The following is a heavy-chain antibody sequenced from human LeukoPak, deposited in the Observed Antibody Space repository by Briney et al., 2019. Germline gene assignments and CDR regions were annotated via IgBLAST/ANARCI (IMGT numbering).Heavy chain of an antibody. CDR1: GGSISSYY. J-gene: IGHJ2*01. CDR2: IYYSGST. Sequence: PSETLSLTCTVSGGSISSYYWRWIRQPPGKGLEWIGYIYYSGSTNYNPSLKSRVTISVDTSKNQFSLKLSSVTAADTAVYYCARSITIFGVVNWYFDLWGRGTLVTVSS. D-gene: IGHD3-3*01. V-gene: IGHV4-59*01. CDR3: ARSITIFGVVNWYFDL.